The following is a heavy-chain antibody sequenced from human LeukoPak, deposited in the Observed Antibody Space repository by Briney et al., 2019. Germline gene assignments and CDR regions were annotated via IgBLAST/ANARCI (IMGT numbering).Heavy chain of an antibody. CDR3: AKGRDWGYFDP. CDR1: GFTFDDYA. CDR2: ISWNSGSI. J-gene: IGHJ5*02. D-gene: IGHD3-16*01. Sequence: GGSLRLSCAASGFTFDDYAMHWVRQAPGKGLEWVSGISWNSGSIGYADSVKGRFTISRDNSKNTLYLQMNSLRAEDTAVYNCAKGRDWGYFDPWGQGTLVTASS. V-gene: IGHV3-9*01.